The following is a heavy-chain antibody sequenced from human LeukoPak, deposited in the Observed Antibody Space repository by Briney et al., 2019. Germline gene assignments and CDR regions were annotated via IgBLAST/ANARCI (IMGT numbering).Heavy chain of an antibody. V-gene: IGHV3-21*04. CDR1: AFSFSNYN. Sequence: GGSLRLSCAASAFSFSNYNMNWVRQAPGKGLEWVSSITSSGSYIYYADSVKGRFTISRDISKNTLYLQMNSLRAEDMAVYYCAKDGGQGADYWGQGTLVTVSS. J-gene: IGHJ4*02. CDR3: AKDGGQGADY. CDR2: ITSSGSYI. D-gene: IGHD3-16*01.